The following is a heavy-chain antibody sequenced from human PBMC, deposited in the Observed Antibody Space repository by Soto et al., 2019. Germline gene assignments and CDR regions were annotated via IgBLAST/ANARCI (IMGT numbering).Heavy chain of an antibody. D-gene: IGHD4-17*01. V-gene: IGHV3-30-3*01. Sequence: QVQLVESGGGVVQPGRSLRLSCAASGFTFSSYAMHWVRQAPGKGLEWVAVISYDGSNKYYADSVKGRFTISRDNSKNTLYLQMNSLRAEVTAVYYCARVASTVTILFSAFDIWGQGTMVTVSS. CDR3: ARVASTVTILFSAFDI. J-gene: IGHJ3*02. CDR1: GFTFSSYA. CDR2: ISYDGSNK.